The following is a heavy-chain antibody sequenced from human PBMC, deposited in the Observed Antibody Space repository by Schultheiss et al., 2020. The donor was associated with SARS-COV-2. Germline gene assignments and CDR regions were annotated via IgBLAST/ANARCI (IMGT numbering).Heavy chain of an antibody. J-gene: IGHJ4*02. CDR1: GFTFSSYD. V-gene: IGHV3-13*01. Sequence: GESLKISCAASGFTFSSYDMHWVRQATGKGLEWVSAIGTAGDTYYPGSVKGRFTISRDNSKNTLYLQMNSLRAEDTAVYYCAREGSGSYMLRLWGQGTLVTVSS. D-gene: IGHD3-10*01. CDR3: AREGSGSYMLRL. CDR2: IGTAGDT.